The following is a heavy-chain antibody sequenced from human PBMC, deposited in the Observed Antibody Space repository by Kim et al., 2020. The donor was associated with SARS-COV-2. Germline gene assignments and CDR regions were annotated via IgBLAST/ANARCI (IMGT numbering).Heavy chain of an antibody. CDR1: GYTFTSYA. Sequence: ASVKVSCKASGYTFTSYAMNWVRQAPGQGLEWMGWINTNTGNPTYAQGFTGRFVFSLDTSVSTAYLQISSLKAEDTVVYYCARDLLWPYLNWFDPWGQGTLVTVSS. D-gene: IGHD2-21*01. V-gene: IGHV7-4-1*02. CDR3: ARDLLWPYLNWFDP. J-gene: IGHJ5*02. CDR2: INTNTGNP.